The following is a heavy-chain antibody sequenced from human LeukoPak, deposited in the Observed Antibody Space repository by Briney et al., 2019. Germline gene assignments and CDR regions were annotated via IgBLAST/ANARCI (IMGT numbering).Heavy chain of an antibody. CDR2: ISSSSSTI. J-gene: IGHJ4*02. CDR1: GFTFSSYS. D-gene: IGHD3-22*01. CDR3: ARLTGYYDSSGYPDY. V-gene: IGHV3-48*01. Sequence: GGSLRLSCAASGFTFSSYSMNWVRQAPGKGLEWVSYISSSSSTIYYADSVKGRFTISRDNAKNSLYLQMNSLRAEDTAVYYCARLTGYYDSSGYPDYGGQGTLVTVSS.